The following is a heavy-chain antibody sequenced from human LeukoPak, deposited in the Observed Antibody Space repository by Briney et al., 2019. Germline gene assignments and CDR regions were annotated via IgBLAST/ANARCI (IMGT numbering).Heavy chain of an antibody. V-gene: IGHV3-21*01. CDR3: ARAGVVRRFTAGTNDY. J-gene: IGHJ4*02. D-gene: IGHD6-19*01. CDR2: ISSSSSYI. CDR1: GFTFSSYS. Sequence: GGSLRLSCAASGFTFSSYSMNWVRQAPGKGLEWVSSISSSSSYIYYADSVKGRFTISRDNAKNSLYLQMNSLRAEDTAVYYCARAGVVRRFTAGTNDYWGQGTLVTVSS.